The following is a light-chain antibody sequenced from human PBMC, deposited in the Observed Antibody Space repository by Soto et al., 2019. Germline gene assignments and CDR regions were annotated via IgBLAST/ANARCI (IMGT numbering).Light chain of an antibody. CDR3: QQSYSTPYT. J-gene: IGKJ2*01. CDR2: AAS. Sequence: DIQMTQSPSSLSASVGDRITITCRTSQTISNYLNWYQHKPGKAPNLLIYAASTLQVGVPSRFRGSGSGAYFSLTIGSLQAEDFATYYCQQSYSTPYTFGQGTNVEV. V-gene: IGKV1-39*01. CDR1: QTISNY.